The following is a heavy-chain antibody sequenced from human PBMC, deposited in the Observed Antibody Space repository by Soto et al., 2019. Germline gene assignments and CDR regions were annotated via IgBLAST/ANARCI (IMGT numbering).Heavy chain of an antibody. CDR2: IYSGGST. J-gene: IGHJ4*02. Sequence: PGGSLRLSCAASGFTVSSNYMSWVRQAPGKGLEWVSVIYSGGSTYYADSVKGRFTISRDTAKSSVYLQMNSLRAEDTALYFCARASPRGRYFDWLIFPLGHWGQGTLVTVSS. D-gene: IGHD3-9*01. CDR1: GFTVSSNY. V-gene: IGHV3-53*01. CDR3: ARASPRGRYFDWLIFPLGH.